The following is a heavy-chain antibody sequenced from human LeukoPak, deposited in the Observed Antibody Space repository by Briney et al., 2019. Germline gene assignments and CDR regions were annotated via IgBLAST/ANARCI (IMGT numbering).Heavy chain of an antibody. J-gene: IGHJ1*01. CDR2: IYSGGST. CDR1: GFTVSSNY. Sequence: PGGSLRLSCAASGFTVSSNYMSWVRQAPGKGLEWVSVIYSGGSTYYADSVKGRFTISRDNSKNTLYLQMNSLRAEDTAVYYCAKSGPTQLGSNFQHWGQGTLVTVSS. V-gene: IGHV3-53*01. CDR3: AKSGPTQLGSNFQH. D-gene: IGHD3-10*02.